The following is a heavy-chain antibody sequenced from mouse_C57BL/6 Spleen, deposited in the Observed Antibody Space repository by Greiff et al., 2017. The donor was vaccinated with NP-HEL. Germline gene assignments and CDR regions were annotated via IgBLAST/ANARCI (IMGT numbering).Heavy chain of an antibody. D-gene: IGHD1-1*01. CDR2: INPSNGGT. J-gene: IGHJ4*01. CDR1: GYTFTSYW. Sequence: QVQLQQPGTELVKPGDSVTLSCKASGYTFTSYWMHWVKQRPGQGLAWIGNINPSNGGTNYNEKFKSKATLTVDTSSSTAYMQLSSLTSEDSAVYYGARFHYYGSSSCAMDYWGQGTSVTVSS. CDR3: ARFHYYGSSSCAMDY. V-gene: IGHV1-53*01.